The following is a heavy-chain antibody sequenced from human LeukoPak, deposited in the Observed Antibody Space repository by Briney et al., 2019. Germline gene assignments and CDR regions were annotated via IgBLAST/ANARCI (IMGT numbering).Heavy chain of an antibody. CDR2: INPNSGGT. D-gene: IGHD6-13*01. V-gene: IGHV1-2*06. J-gene: IGHJ4*02. CDR3: ARGDRFSSSWYKDFDY. CDR1: GYTFTGYY. Sequence: GASVKVSCTASGYTFTGYYMHWVRQAPGQGLEWMGRINPNSGGTNYAQKFQGRVTMTRDTSISTAYMELSRLRSDDTAVYYCARGDRFSSSWYKDFDYWGQGTLVTVSS.